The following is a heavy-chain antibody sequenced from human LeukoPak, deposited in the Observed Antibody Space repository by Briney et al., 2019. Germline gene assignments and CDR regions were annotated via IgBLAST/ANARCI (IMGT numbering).Heavy chain of an antibody. CDR1: GGSIRDTSYY. V-gene: IGHV4-39*07. CDR2: IYYSGNT. J-gene: IGHJ4*02. D-gene: IGHD3-22*01. CDR3: ARDPHFFDTSGSRYYFDS. Sequence: SETLSLTCTVSGGSIRDTSYYWGWIRQPPGKGLEWIGSIYYSGNTYYNPSLMSRVTISVDTSKNQFSLHLSSVTAADTAVYYCARDPHFFDTSGSRYYFDSWGQGALVTVSS.